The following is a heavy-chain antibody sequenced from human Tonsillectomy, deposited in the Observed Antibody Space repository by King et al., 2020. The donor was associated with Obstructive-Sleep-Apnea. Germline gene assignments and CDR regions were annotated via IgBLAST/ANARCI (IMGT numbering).Heavy chain of an antibody. Sequence: EVQLVESGGGLLQPGESLRLSCVVSGFTFSNYAMSWVRQAPGKGLEWVSTIAPSGGDTYFADSVKGRLTISRDNSKNTLSLRVNSLRAEDTAIYYCAKDDSGGAYNDYWGQGTLVTVSS. J-gene: IGHJ4*02. CDR1: GFTFSNYA. V-gene: IGHV3-23*04. CDR3: AKDDSGGAYNDY. CDR2: IAPSGGDT. D-gene: IGHD2-15*01.